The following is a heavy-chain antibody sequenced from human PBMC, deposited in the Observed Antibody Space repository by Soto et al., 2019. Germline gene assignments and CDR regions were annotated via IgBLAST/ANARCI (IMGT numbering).Heavy chain of an antibody. D-gene: IGHD6-6*01. CDR1: GFTFSSYG. CDR2: ISYDGSNK. V-gene: IGHV3-30*18. J-gene: IGHJ6*02. Sequence: PGGSLRLSCAASGFTFSSYGMHWVRQAPGKGLEWVAVISYDGSNKYYADSVKGRFTISRDNSKNTLYLQMNSLRAEDTAVFYCAKDRDYSSSSDLYYYYGMDVWGQGTTVTVSS. CDR3: AKDRDYSSSSDLYYYYGMDV.